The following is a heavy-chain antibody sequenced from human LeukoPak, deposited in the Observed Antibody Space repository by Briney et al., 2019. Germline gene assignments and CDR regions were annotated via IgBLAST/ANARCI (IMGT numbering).Heavy chain of an antibody. V-gene: IGHV3-23*01. CDR1: GFTVSSNY. CDR2: ISGSGGST. J-gene: IGHJ4*02. D-gene: IGHD3-10*01. Sequence: GGSLRLSCAASGFTVSSNYMSWVRQAPGKGLDWVSAISGSGGSTYYADSVKGRFTISRDNSKNTLYLQMNSLRAEDTAVYYCAKVGARLLWFGESLYFDYWGQGTLVTVSS. CDR3: AKVGARLLWFGESLYFDY.